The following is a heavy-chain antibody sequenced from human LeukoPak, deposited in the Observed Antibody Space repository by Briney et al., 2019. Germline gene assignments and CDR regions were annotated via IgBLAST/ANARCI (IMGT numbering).Heavy chain of an antibody. CDR1: GFTFSSYS. V-gene: IGHV3-21*01. CDR3: ARRQPLGCSGTSCYAGPVDY. J-gene: IGHJ4*02. D-gene: IGHD2-2*01. CDR2: ISGTSTYI. Sequence: GGSLRLSCAASGFTFSSYSMNWVRQAPGKGLEWVSSISGTSTYIYYADSVKGRFTISRDNGKNSLYLQMNSLRAEDTAVYYCARRQPLGCSGTSCYAGPVDYWGQGTLVTVSS.